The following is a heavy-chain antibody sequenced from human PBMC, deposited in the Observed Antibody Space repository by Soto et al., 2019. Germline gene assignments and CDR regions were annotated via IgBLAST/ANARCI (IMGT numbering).Heavy chain of an antibody. CDR2: INAGGGYT. J-gene: IGHJ4*02. V-gene: IGHV1-46*01. D-gene: IGHD3-22*01. CDR1: GYSFTNYY. CDR3: ARDRLRGYDSSGFYS. Sequence: ASVKVSCKASGYSFTNYYMHWVRQAPGQGLEWMGTINAGGGYTTYAQRFQGRVTMTRDTSTSTVSMELSSLRYEDTALYYCARDRLRGYDSSGFYSWGQGTMVTVSS.